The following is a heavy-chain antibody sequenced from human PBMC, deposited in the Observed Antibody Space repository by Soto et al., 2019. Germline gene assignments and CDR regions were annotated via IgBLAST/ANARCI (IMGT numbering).Heavy chain of an antibody. CDR2: INAGNGNT. V-gene: IGHV1-3*01. Sequence: QVQLVQSGAEVKKPGASVKVSCKASGYTFTSYAMHWVRQAPGQRLEWMGWINAGNGNTKYSQKFQGRVTITRDTSASTAYMELSSLRAGDTAVYYCASVGGSHTIDYWGQGTLVTVSS. CDR1: GYTFTSYA. CDR3: ASVGGSHTIDY. D-gene: IGHD1-26*01. J-gene: IGHJ4*02.